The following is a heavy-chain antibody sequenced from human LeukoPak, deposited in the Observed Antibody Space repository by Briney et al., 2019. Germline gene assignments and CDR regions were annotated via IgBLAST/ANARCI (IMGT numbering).Heavy chain of an antibody. CDR1: SYTFTGYY. V-gene: IGHV1-2*02. D-gene: IGHD3-22*01. CDR2: INPNSGGT. Sequence: ASVTVSFTASSYTFTGYYMHWVREAPGQGLGWVGWINPNSGGTNYAQKFQGSVTMTRDAYISTAYMELSRLRSDDTPAYCCARGAIYYDSSGYYYDDDAFDIWGQGTMVTVSP. J-gene: IGHJ3*02. CDR3: ARGAIYYDSSGYYYDDDAFDI.